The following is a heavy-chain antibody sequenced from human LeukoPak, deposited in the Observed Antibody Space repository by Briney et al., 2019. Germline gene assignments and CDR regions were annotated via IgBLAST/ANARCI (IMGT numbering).Heavy chain of an antibody. D-gene: IGHD6-13*01. CDR1: GFTFSSYS. CDR2: ISSSSSYI. J-gene: IGHJ3*02. V-gene: IGHV3-21*01. Sequence: GGSLRLSCAASGFTFSSYSMNWVRQAPGKGLEWVSSISSSSSYIYYADSVKGRFTISRDNAKNSLYLQMNSLRAEDTAVYYCARAEWYSSSWYNASDIWGQGTMVTVSS. CDR3: ARAEWYSSSWYNASDI.